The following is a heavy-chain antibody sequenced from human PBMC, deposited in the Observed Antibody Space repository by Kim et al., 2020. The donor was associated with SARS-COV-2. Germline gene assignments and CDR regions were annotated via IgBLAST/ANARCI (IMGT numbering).Heavy chain of an antibody. CDR2: IKQDGSEK. Sequence: GGSLRLSCAASGFTFSSYWMSWVRQAPGKGLEWVANIKQDGSEKYYVDSVKGRFTISRDNAKNSLYLQMNSLRAEDTAVYYCARGEDIVVVVADLLGHTGLDYYYGMDVWGQGTTVTVSS. CDR3: ARGEDIVVVVADLLGHTGLDYYYGMDV. J-gene: IGHJ6*02. CDR1: GFTFSSYW. D-gene: IGHD2-15*01. V-gene: IGHV3-7*03.